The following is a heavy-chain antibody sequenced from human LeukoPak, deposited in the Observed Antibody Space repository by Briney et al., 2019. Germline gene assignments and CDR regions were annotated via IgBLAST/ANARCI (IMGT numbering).Heavy chain of an antibody. CDR2: IYTSGST. CDR3: AEPRVYCSSTSCYADSSVFGY. D-gene: IGHD2-2*01. CDR1: GGSISSYY. V-gene: IGHV4-4*07. Sequence: PSETLSLTCTVSGGSISSYYWSWIRQPAGKGLEWIGRIYTSGSTNYNPSLKSRVTMSVDTSKNQFSLKLSSVTAADTAVYYCAEPRVYCSSTSCYADSSVFGYWGQRTLVTVSS. J-gene: IGHJ4*02.